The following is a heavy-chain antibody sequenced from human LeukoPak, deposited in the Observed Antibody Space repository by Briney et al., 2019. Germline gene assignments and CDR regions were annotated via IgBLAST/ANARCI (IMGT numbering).Heavy chain of an antibody. J-gene: IGHJ3*02. Sequence: SETLSLTCTVSGGSISTGGYFWSWIRQHPGKGLEWIGYIYYSGSTYYNPSLESRVTIPVDTSKNQFSLKLSSVTAADTAVYYCARDLHGSGSAFDIWGQGTMVTVSS. V-gene: IGHV4-31*03. D-gene: IGHD3-10*01. CDR3: ARDLHGSGSAFDI. CDR1: GGSISTGGYF. CDR2: IYYSGST.